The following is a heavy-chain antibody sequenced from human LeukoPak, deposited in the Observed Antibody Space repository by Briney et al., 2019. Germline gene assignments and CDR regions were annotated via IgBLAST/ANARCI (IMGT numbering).Heavy chain of an antibody. J-gene: IGHJ4*02. V-gene: IGHV3-66*01. D-gene: IGHD5-12*01. CDR3: ASPVFYSGYDSPLFDY. CDR2: IYSGGSA. CDR1: GFTVSSNY. Sequence: GGSLRLSCAASGFTVSSNYMSWVRQAPGKGLEWVSVIYSGGSAYYADSVKGRFTISRDNSKNTLYLQMNSLRAEDTAVYYCASPVFYSGYDSPLFDYWGQGTLVTVSS.